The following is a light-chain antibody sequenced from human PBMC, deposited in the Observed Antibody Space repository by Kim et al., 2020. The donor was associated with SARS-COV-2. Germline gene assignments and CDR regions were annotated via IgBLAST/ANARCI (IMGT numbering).Light chain of an antibody. CDR2: RAS. Sequence: AYVGDRVTITCRASQDISDWLAWYQQRPGKVPKLLIYRASTLDSGVPSRFSGSGSGTQFTLTINSLQPDDFAIYYCQQYNSYSQSFGQGTKVDIK. J-gene: IGKJ1*01. CDR1: QDISDW. V-gene: IGKV1-5*03. CDR3: QQYNSYSQS.